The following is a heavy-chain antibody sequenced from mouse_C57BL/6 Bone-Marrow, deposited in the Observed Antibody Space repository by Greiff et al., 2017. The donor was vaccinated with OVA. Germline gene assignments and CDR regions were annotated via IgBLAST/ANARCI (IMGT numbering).Heavy chain of an antibody. J-gene: IGHJ2*01. V-gene: IGHV8-8*01. Sequence: QVTLKVSGPGILQPSQTVSLSCSFSGFSLSTYGMGVGWIRQPPGKGLIGLVHIWWDDDKYYNPDQKSRLTISKDTSKNQGFLKIANVDTADTDTYYCARIAGITTVVEGFDYWGQGTTLTVSS. CDR2: IWWDDDK. CDR1: GFSLSTYGMG. CDR3: ARIAGITTVVEGFDY. D-gene: IGHD1-1*01.